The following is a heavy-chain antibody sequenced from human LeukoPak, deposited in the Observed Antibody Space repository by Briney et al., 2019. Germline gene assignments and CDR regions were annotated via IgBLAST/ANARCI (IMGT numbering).Heavy chain of an antibody. J-gene: IGHJ4*02. CDR1: GFTFDDYG. V-gene: IGHV3-20*04. Sequence: PGGSLRLSCAASGFTFDDYGMSWVRQAPGKGLEWVSGINWNGGSTGYADSVKGRFTISRDNSKNTLYLQMNSLRAEDTAVYYCAKGLPYSSGWYFPDYWGQGTLVTVSS. CDR3: AKGLPYSSGWYFPDY. D-gene: IGHD6-19*01. CDR2: INWNGGST.